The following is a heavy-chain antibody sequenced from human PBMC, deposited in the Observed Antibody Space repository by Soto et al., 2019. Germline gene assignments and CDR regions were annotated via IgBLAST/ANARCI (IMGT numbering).Heavy chain of an antibody. D-gene: IGHD3-22*01. CDR2: IWYDGSSK. CDR1: GFTFSSYG. CDR3: ARGPSPYYYDSSGYPTDAFDI. V-gene: IGHV3-33*01. Sequence: PGGFLRLSCAASGFTFSSYGMHWVRQAPGKGLEWVAVIWYDGSSKYYADSVKGRFTISRDNSKNTLYLQMNSLRAEDTAVYYCARGPSPYYYDSSGYPTDAFDIWGQGTMVTVSS. J-gene: IGHJ3*02.